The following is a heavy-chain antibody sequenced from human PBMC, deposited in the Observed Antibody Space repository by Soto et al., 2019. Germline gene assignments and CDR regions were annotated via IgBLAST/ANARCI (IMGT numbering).Heavy chain of an antibody. CDR2: INPNNGDT. Sequence: ASVKVSCKASGYTFTGYYMYWVRLAPGQGLEWMGWINPNNGDTKYAQTFQGWVTLTRDTSISTAYMELGRLRSDDTAMYYCARVKNYGDYFYYFDYWGQGTLVTVSS. D-gene: IGHD4-17*01. CDR3: ARVKNYGDYFYYFDY. V-gene: IGHV1-2*04. J-gene: IGHJ4*02. CDR1: GYTFTGYY.